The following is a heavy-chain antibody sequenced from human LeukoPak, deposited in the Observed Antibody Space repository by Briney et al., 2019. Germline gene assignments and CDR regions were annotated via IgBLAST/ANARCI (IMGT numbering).Heavy chain of an antibody. CDR2: IKQDGSEK. J-gene: IGHJ4*02. D-gene: IGHD1-14*01. Sequence: GGSLRLSCAASGFTLSSHWMSWVRQAPGKGLEWVANIKQDGSEKYSVDSVKGRFTISRDNAKNSLFLQMNSLRAEDTAVYFCARESTGFTIDYWGQGTLVTVSS. V-gene: IGHV3-7*01. CDR3: ARESTGFTIDY. CDR1: GFTLSSHW.